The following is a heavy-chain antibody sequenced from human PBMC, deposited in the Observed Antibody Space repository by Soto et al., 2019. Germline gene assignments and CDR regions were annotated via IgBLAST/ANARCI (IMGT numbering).Heavy chain of an antibody. CDR2: IWYDGSLQ. CDR3: ANLWGDGYNLGQDYNGMDV. Sequence: QVQMVESGGGVVQPGRSLRLSCAASGFSFENYGMHWVRQAPGRGLEWVAIIWYDGSLQYYAAAVKGRFTISRDNSKNTLYLEMNSLRAEDTAVYYCANLWGDGYNLGQDYNGMDVWGQWTRVIVSS. CDR1: GFSFENYG. J-gene: IGHJ6*02. D-gene: IGHD5-12*01. V-gene: IGHV3-33*06.